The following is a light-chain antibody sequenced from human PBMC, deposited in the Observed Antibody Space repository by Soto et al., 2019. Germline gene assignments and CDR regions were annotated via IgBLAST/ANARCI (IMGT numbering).Light chain of an antibody. Sequence: AIQMTQSPSSLSASVGDRVTITCRASQGIRNDLGWYQQKPGQAHKLLIYAASSLQSGVPSRFSGSGSGTDFTLTISSLQPKDFATYYCLQDYNYPWTFGQGTKVEIK. CDR2: AAS. V-gene: IGKV1-6*01. CDR3: LQDYNYPWT. CDR1: QGIRND. J-gene: IGKJ1*01.